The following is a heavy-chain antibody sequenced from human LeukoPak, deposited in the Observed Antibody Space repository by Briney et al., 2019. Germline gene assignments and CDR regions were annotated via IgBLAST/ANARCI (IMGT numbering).Heavy chain of an antibody. CDR3: ARGHIVVVPAAMAPDRFDY. CDR2: ISAYNGNT. Sequence: ASVKVSCKASGYTFTNYGISWVRQAPGQGLEWMGWISAYNGNTNYAQKLQGRVTMTTDTSTSTAYMELRSLRSDDTAVYYCARGHIVVVPAAMAPDRFDYWGQGTLVTVSS. J-gene: IGHJ4*02. V-gene: IGHV1-18*01. D-gene: IGHD2-2*01. CDR1: GYTFTNYG.